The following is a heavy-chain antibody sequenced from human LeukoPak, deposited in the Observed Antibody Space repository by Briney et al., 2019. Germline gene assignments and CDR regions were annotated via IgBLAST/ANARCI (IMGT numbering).Heavy chain of an antibody. CDR2: VYHSGT. Sequence: PSETLSLTCTVSGYSIGTGHYWAWIRQPPAKGLEWIGCVYHSGTHYKSSLTSRVTISMDTSKNQFSLKLTSVTAADSAFYYCAKTSGGGGHDSWGQGTLVTVSS. CDR1: GYSIGTGHY. V-gene: IGHV4-38-2*02. J-gene: IGHJ5*01. CDR3: AKTSGGGGHDS. D-gene: IGHD6-19*01.